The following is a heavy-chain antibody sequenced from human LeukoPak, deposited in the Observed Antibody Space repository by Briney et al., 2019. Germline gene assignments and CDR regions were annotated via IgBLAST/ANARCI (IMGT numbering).Heavy chain of an antibody. Sequence: GGSLRLSCAASSFDFIGTWMTWVRQAPGKGLEWVSAISGSGGSTYYADSVKGRFTISRDNSKNTLYLQMNSLRAEDTAVFYCAKDSGSSDYFDYWGQGTLVTVSS. V-gene: IGHV3-23*01. D-gene: IGHD1-26*01. CDR3: AKDSGSSDYFDY. CDR1: SFDFIGTW. CDR2: ISGSGGST. J-gene: IGHJ4*02.